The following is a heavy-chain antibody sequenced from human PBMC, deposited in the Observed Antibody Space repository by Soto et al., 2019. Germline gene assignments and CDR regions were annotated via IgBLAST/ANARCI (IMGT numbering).Heavy chain of an antibody. V-gene: IGHV4-34*01. CDR3: ARGRVRQWEDCQLPGFDPRSDCHYYDIDV. CDR2: INHSRGI. Sequence: AGTLSLSCAVSGLSFSGYVLSWVRQAPGEGLESIEEINHSRGIFYTPSLKSRFTVPIDKAKKPLSLQLTSLTTGDTAVFYCARGRVRQWEDCQLPGFDPRSDCHYYDIDVWGQGTTVTVSS. D-gene: IGHD2-2*01. J-gene: IGHJ6*02. CDR1: GLSFSGYV.